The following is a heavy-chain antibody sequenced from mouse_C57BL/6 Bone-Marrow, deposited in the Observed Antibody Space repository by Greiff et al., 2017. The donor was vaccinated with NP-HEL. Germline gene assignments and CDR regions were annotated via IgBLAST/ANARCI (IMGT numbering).Heavy chain of an antibody. Sequence: EVKVEESGGGLVQPGGSLKLSCAASGFTFSDYYMYWVRQTPEKRLEWVAYISNGGGSTYYPDTVKGRFTISRDNAKNTLYLQMSRLKSEDTAMYYCARQNYDYSFDYWGQGTTLTVSS. CDR3: ARQNYDYSFDY. J-gene: IGHJ2*01. V-gene: IGHV5-12*01. CDR2: ISNGGGST. CDR1: GFTFSDYY. D-gene: IGHD2-4*01.